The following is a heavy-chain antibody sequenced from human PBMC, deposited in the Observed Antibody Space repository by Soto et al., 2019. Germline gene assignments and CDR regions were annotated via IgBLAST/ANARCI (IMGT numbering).Heavy chain of an antibody. CDR3: ARSIVSGLMFPPGLDV. D-gene: IGHD2-21*01. Sequence: ASVKVSCKASGCTFTNYYMHWVRQAPGQGLEWMGWMNPRSGGTKYAQAFQDRVTMTRDASISTAYMEVTSLRHGDTAVYYCARSIVSGLMFPPGLDVWGQGTTVTVSS. CDR2: MNPRSGGT. CDR1: GCTFTNYY. J-gene: IGHJ6*02. V-gene: IGHV1-2*02.